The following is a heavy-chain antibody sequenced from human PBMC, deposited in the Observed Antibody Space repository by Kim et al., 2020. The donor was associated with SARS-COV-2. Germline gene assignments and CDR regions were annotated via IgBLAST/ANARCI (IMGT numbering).Heavy chain of an antibody. CDR1: GYSISSGYY. Sequence: SETLSLTCTVSGYSISSGYYWGWIRQPPGKGLEWIGSIYHSGSTYYNPSLKSRVTISVDTSKNQFSLKLSSVTAADTAVYYCARDRLGSSSWYMGAFDIWGQGTMVTVSS. CDR2: IYHSGST. CDR3: ARDRLGSSSWYMGAFDI. J-gene: IGHJ3*02. D-gene: IGHD6-13*01. V-gene: IGHV4-38-2*02.